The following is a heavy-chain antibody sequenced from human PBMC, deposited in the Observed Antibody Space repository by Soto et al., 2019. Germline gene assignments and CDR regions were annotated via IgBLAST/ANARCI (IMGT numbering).Heavy chain of an antibody. Sequence: GSLRLSCAASGFTFSSYGKHWVRLAPGKGLEWVAVISYDGSNKYYADSVKGRFTISRDNSKNTLYLQMNSLRAEDTAVYYCAKVLKYYDSSGYYPNWGQGTLVTVSS. CDR3: AKVLKYYDSSGYYPN. D-gene: IGHD3-22*01. CDR1: GFTFSSYG. V-gene: IGHV3-30*18. CDR2: ISYDGSNK. J-gene: IGHJ4*02.